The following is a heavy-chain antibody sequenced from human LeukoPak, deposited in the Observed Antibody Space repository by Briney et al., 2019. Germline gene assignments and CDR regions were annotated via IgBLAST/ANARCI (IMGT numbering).Heavy chain of an antibody. Sequence: PSETLSLTCAVYGGSFCGYYWSWIRQPPGKGLEWIGEINHSGSTNYNPSLKSRVTISVDTSKNQFSLKLSSVTAADTAVYYCARKGRGSSSSFDYWGQGTLVTVSS. CDR2: INHSGST. V-gene: IGHV4-34*01. CDR3: ARKGRGSSSSFDY. D-gene: IGHD6-6*01. J-gene: IGHJ4*02. CDR1: GGSFCGYY.